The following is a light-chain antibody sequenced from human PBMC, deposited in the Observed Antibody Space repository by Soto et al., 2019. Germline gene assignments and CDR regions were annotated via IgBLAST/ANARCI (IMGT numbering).Light chain of an antibody. V-gene: IGKV1-39*01. Sequence: IQLTQSPSSLSASVGDRVTVTCRASQSINIYLNWYQQKPGKAPTPLSYGASTLQSGVPSRFSGGGSRTDFTLTISSLQTEDFATYYCQQSYRSPYTFGQGTKLEI. J-gene: IGKJ2*01. CDR2: GAS. CDR3: QQSYRSPYT. CDR1: QSINIY.